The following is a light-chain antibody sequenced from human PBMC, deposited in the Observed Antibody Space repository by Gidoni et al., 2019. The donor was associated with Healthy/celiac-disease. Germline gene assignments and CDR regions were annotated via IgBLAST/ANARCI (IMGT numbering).Light chain of an antibody. CDR3: NSRDSSGNRV. CDR2: GKN. Sequence: SSELTQHSALSLALRQTGRITCQGDSLRSYYESWYQQKPGQAPVLVIYGKNNRPSGIPGRFAGSSSGNTASLTITGAQAEDEADYYCNSRDSSGNRVFGGGTKLTVL. CDR1: SLRSYY. J-gene: IGLJ2*01. V-gene: IGLV3-19*01.